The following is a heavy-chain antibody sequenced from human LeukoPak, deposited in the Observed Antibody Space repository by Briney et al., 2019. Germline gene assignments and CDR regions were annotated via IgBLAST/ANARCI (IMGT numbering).Heavy chain of an antibody. J-gene: IGHJ4*02. CDR2: ISSSSSTI. D-gene: IGHD3-3*01. CDR3: ARAPPPIFGVATFDY. CDR1: GFTFSSYS. Sequence: PGGSLRLSCAASGFTFSSYSMNWVRQAPGKGLEWVSYISSSSSTIYYADSVKGRFTISRDNAKNSLYLQMNSLRAEDTAVYYCARAPPPIFGVATFDYWGQGTLVTVSS. V-gene: IGHV3-48*01.